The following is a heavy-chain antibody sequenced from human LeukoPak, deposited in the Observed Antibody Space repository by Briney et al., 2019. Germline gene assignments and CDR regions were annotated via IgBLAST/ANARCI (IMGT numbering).Heavy chain of an antibody. CDR1: GFTFSRYE. CDR3: ATLFVATAPPDY. CDR2: ISNDGSNK. Sequence: GGSLRLSCAASGFTFSRYEMHWVRQAPGKGLEWVTLISNDGSNKYYADSVKGRFTISRDNSKNTLSLQMNSLRVEDTAIYYCATLFVATAPPDYWGQGTLVTVSS. V-gene: IGHV3-30-3*01. J-gene: IGHJ4*02. D-gene: IGHD5-18*01.